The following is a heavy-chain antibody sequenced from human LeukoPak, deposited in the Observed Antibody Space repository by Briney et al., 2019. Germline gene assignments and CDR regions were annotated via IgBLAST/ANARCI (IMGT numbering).Heavy chain of an antibody. CDR3: ARGSGSSSWTRNWYFDL. J-gene: IGHJ2*01. V-gene: IGHV1-2*04. CDR2: INPNSGGT. CDR1: GYTFTGYY. Sequence: ASVKVSCKASGYTFTGYYMHWVRQAPGQGLEWMGWINPNSGGTNYAQKFQGWVTMTRDTSISTAYMELSRLRSDDTAVYYCARGSGSSSWTRNWYFDLWGRGTLVTVSS. D-gene: IGHD6-13*01.